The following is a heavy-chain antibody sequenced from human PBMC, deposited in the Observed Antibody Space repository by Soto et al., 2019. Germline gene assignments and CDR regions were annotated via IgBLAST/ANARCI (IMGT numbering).Heavy chain of an antibody. D-gene: IGHD3-10*01. J-gene: IGHJ5*01. Sequence: GGSLRLSCAASGFTFSSYAMIWVRQAPGKGLEWVSAISGSGGSTNYADSVKGRFTISRDNSKNTLYLQMNSLRAEDTAVYYCAKDGARVRLYWFDSWGQGTLVTVSS. CDR3: AKDGARVRLYWFDS. CDR2: ISGSGGST. V-gene: IGHV3-23*01. CDR1: GFTFSSYA.